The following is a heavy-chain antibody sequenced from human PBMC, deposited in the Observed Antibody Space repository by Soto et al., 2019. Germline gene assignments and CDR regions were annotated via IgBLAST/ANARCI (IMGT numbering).Heavy chain of an antibody. CDR3: AGNYAGKDGRYDAFDS. CDR1: GYTFTSYG. J-gene: IGHJ3*02. Sequence: QVQLVQSGAEVKKSGAPVKVSCKSSGYTFTSYGIIWVRQAPGQGLEWLRGINVYNGNTKYAQKLLDRVPMTTDTSPSAAHMELRSLRSDDTAVHYSAGNYAGKDGRYDAFDSWGQVTMVTVSS. V-gene: IGHV1-18*01. D-gene: IGHD1-7*01. CDR2: INVYNGNT.